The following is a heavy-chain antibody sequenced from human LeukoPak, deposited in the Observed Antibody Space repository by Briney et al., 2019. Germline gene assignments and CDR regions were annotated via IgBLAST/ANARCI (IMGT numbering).Heavy chain of an antibody. J-gene: IGHJ4*02. D-gene: IGHD3-10*01. Sequence: GGSLRLSCVASGFSLSGYWMYWVRQAPGKGLMYISRNNGDGSTTNYADVVKGRFTMSRDNVKNTLYLQMNSLRVEDTAVYYCARSYGHSIDYWGQGTLVTVSS. CDR3: ARSYGHSIDY. V-gene: IGHV3-74*01. CDR2: NNGDGSTT. CDR1: GFSLSGYW.